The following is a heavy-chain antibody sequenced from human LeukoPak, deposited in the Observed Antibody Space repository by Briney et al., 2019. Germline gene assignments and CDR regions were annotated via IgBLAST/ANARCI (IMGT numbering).Heavy chain of an antibody. CDR2: ISAYNGNT. D-gene: IGHD6-19*01. CDR1: GYTFTSYG. V-gene: IGHV1-18*01. J-gene: IGHJ4*02. CDR3: ARDPSRYSSGWYYFDY. Sequence: ASVKVSCKASGYTFTSYGISWVRQAPGQGLEWMGWISAYNGNTNYAQKLQGRVTMTTDTSTSTAYMELRSLRSDDTAVYYCARDPSRYSSGWYYFDYWGQGTLVTVSS.